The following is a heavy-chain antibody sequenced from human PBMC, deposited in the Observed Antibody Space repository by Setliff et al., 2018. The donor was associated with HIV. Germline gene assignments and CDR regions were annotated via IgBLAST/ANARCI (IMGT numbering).Heavy chain of an antibody. CDR2: IHTTGST. Sequence: SETLSLTCSVSGDSISSGSYYWSWIRLPAGKGLEWIGQIHTTGSTNYNPSIKSRVTISMDTSKNQFSLNLNSVTATDTAVYYCASGYQYDSSGYYYVTPIDYWGQGTLVTVSS. CDR3: ASGYQYDSSGYYYVTPIDY. J-gene: IGHJ4*02. CDR1: GDSISSGSYY. V-gene: IGHV4-61*09. D-gene: IGHD3-22*01.